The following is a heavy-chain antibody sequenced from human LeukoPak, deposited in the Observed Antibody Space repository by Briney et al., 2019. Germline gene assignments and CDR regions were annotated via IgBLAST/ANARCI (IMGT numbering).Heavy chain of an antibody. J-gene: IGHJ4*02. Sequence: GGSLRLSCAASGFAVSSNYMSWVRQAPGKGLEWVSVIYRDAKTYYADSVKGRFTISRDISKNTLFLQMNSLRAEDTAVYYCARDEVSTYDSSGYYGYWGQGTLVTVSS. V-gene: IGHV3-53*05. CDR3: ARDEVSTYDSSGYYGY. CDR1: GFAVSSNY. D-gene: IGHD3-22*01. CDR2: IYRDAKT.